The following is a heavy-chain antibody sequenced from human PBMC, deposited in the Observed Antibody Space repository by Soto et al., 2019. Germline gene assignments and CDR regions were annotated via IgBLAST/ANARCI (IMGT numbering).Heavy chain of an antibody. CDR2: IGGSGGST. J-gene: IGHJ2*01. CDR3: ARDPLWGTAMVLWYFDL. V-gene: IGHV3-23*01. CDR1: GFTFSNAW. Sequence: GXSLILSCAASGFTFSNAWMNCVRQAPVKGLEWVSAIGGSGGSTYSAASVKGRFTISRDNSKNTLYLQMNSLRAEDTAVYYCARDPLWGTAMVLWYFDLWGRGTLVTV. D-gene: IGHD5-18*01.